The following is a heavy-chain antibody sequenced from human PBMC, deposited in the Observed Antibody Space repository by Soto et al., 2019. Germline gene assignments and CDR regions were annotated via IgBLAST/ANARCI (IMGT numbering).Heavy chain of an antibody. Sequence: QVQLVQSGAEVKKPGSSVKVSCKASGGTFSSYAISWVRQAPGQGLEWMGGIIPIFGTANYAQKFQGRVTITADEATRTAYMELSSLRSEDTAVYYCARGPTSGYYYYYGMDVWGQGTTVTVSS. J-gene: IGHJ6*02. CDR3: ARGPTSGYYYYYGMDV. CDR1: GGTFSSYA. V-gene: IGHV1-69*01. CDR2: IIPIFGTA. D-gene: IGHD5-12*01.